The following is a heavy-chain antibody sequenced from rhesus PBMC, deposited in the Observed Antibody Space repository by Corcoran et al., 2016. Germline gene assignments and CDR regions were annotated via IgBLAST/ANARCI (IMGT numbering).Heavy chain of an antibody. Sequence: EVQLVESGGGLVQPGGSLRLSCAASGFTFSSYDMSWVRQAPGKGMEWVSSISSASSYIYYADSVKGRFTISRDNAKNLLSLQMNSLRAEDTAVYYCTRDIVVVFTAIQFDYWGQGVLVTVSS. CDR2: ISSASSYI. D-gene: IGHD2-27*01. CDR3: TRDIVVVFTAIQFDY. V-gene: IGHV3S16*01. J-gene: IGHJ4*01. CDR1: GFTFSSYD.